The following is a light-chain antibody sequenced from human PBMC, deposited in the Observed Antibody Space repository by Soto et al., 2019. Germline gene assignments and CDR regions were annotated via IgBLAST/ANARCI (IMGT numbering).Light chain of an antibody. J-gene: IGKJ5*01. CDR2: AAS. V-gene: IGKV1-39*01. Sequence: DIQMTQSPSSLSATVGDRVTITCRASQSISSYLNWYQQKPGKAPKLLIYAASSLQSGVPSRFSGSGSGTDFTLTISRLQPEDFATYYCQQSYSTPPTFGQGTRLE. CDR1: QSISSY. CDR3: QQSYSTPPT.